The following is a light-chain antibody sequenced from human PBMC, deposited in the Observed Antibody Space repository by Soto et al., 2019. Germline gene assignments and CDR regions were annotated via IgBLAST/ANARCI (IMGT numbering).Light chain of an antibody. CDR2: GVS. CDR3: CSSTSSSTTVV. V-gene: IGLV2-14*03. Sequence: QSALTQPASVSGSPGQSITISCTGTSSDVGGYNYVSWYQQHPGKAPKLMIYGVSNRPSGVSNRFSGSKSGNTASLTISGLQDEDEADYYCCSSTSSSTTVVFGGGTKLTVL. J-gene: IGLJ2*01. CDR1: SSDVGGYNY.